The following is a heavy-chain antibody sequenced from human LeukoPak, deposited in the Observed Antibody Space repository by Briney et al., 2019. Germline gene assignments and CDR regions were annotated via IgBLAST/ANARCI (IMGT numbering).Heavy chain of an antibody. D-gene: IGHD3-10*01. V-gene: IGHV4-61*01. CDR1: GYSITTGYY. CDR3: ARSELLWFGGVNSGFDY. CDR2: IYYSGST. J-gene: IGHJ4*02. Sequence: SETLSLTCTVSGYSITTGYYWSWIRQPPGKGLEWIGYIYYSGSTNYNPSLKSRVTISVDTSKIQFSLKLSSVTAADTAVYYCARSELLWFGGVNSGFDYWGQGTLVTVSS.